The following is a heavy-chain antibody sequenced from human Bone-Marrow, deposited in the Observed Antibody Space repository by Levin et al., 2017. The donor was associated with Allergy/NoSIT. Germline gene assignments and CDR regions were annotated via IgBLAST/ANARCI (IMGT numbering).Heavy chain of an antibody. V-gene: IGHV1-46*01. J-gene: IGHJ4*02. CDR1: GYTFSTHY. CDR2: INPSNGNT. D-gene: IGHD6-19*01. Sequence: KTGGSLRLSCKASGYTFSTHYMQWVRQAPGQGLEWMGIINPSNGNTNYAPKFQGRVTMTRDTSTSTFYMQLSTLTSEDTALYYCTRNKTPGGGPPVAAFWGQGTLVTVSS. CDR3: TRNKTPGGGPPVAAF.